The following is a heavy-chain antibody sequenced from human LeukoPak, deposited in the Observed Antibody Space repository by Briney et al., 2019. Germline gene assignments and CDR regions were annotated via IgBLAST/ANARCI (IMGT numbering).Heavy chain of an antibody. J-gene: IGHJ4*02. V-gene: IGHV3-23*01. D-gene: IGHD3-10*01. CDR3: AKDLVWFGEFVFDY. CDR1: GFSFSSYG. CDR2: IGGSGSST. Sequence: GGSLRLSCVASGFSFSSYGMSWVRQAPGKGLEWVSAIGGSGSSTYYPDSVKGRFTISRDNSMNTLYLQMNSLRVEDTAVYFCAKDLVWFGEFVFDYWGQGTLVTVSS.